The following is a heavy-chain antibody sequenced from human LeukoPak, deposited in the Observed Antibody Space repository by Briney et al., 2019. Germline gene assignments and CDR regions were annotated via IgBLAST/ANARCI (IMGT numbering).Heavy chain of an antibody. CDR3: ARTPHVLLWFGELSD. J-gene: IGHJ4*02. CDR1: GFTFRSYS. CDR2: IDPSSTYI. V-gene: IGHV3-21*01. Sequence: GGSLRLSCAASGFTFRSYSMNWVRQAPGKGLEWVSAIDPSSTYIYYADSVKGRFTISRDNAENSLYLQMNSLRVEDTAVYYCARTPHVLLWFGELSDWGQGTLVTVSS. D-gene: IGHD3-10*01.